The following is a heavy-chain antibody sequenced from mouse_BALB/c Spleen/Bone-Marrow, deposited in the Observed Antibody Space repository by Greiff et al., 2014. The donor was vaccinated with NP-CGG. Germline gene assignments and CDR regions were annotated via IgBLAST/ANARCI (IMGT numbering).Heavy chain of an antibody. CDR3: ARITTATGAMDC. CDR1: GFSLTNYG. J-gene: IGHJ4*01. V-gene: IGHV2-9*02. CDR2: IRADGST. Sequence: VQLQQSGPGLVAPSQSLSITCTVTGFSLTNYGVHWVRQPPGKGLEWLGVIRADGSTNYNSALMSRLSISKDNSKSQVFFKTNSLQTDDTAMYYCARITTATGAMDCWGQGTSVTVSS. D-gene: IGHD1-2*01.